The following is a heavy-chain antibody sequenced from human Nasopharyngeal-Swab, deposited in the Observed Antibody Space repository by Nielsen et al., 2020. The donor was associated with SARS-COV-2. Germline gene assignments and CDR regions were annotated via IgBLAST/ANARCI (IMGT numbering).Heavy chain of an antibody. Sequence: SVTVSCKASVSIFTSYDIKWLRQATGQGLEWMGWMNPNSGNTGYAQKFQGRVTMTRNTSISTAYMELSSLRSEDTAVYYCARTFYDFWRGYRYGMDVWGQGTTVTVSS. CDR3: ARTFYDFWRGYRYGMDV. CDR1: VSIFTSYD. V-gene: IGHV1-8*01. D-gene: IGHD3-3*01. CDR2: MNPNSGNT. J-gene: IGHJ6*02.